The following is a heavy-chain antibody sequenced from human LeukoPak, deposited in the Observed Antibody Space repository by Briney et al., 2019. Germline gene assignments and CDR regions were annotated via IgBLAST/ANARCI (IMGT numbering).Heavy chain of an antibody. V-gene: IGHV4-4*01. D-gene: IGHD6-13*01. CDR2: IYHSGST. J-gene: IGHJ6*03. CDR1: GGSISSSNW. Sequence: PSGTLSLTCAVSGGSISSSNWWSWVRQPPGKGLEWIGEIYHSGSTNYNPSLKSRVTISVDTSKNQFSLKLSSVTAADTAVYCCARRHSSSWYRDYYYYYYMDVWGKGTMVTVSS. CDR3: ARRHSSSWYRDYYYYYYMDV.